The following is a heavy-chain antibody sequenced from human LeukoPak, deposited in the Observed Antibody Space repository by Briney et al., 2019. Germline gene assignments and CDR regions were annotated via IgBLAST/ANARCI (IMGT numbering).Heavy chain of an antibody. D-gene: IGHD5-12*01. J-gene: IGHJ4*02. V-gene: IGHV4-39*07. Sequence: KTSETLSLACTVSGGSISSSSYYWGWIRQPPGKGLEWIGSIYYSGSTYYNPSLKSRVTISVDTSKNQFSLKLSSVTAADTAVYYCARDGYQPIDYWGQGTLVTVSS. CDR3: ARDGYQPIDY. CDR2: IYYSGST. CDR1: GGSISSSSYY.